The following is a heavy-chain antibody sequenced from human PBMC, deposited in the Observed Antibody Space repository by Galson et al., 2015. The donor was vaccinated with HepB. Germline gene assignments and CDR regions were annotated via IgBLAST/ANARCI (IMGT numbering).Heavy chain of an antibody. CDR3: AAGHSTMVRGGIDY. V-gene: IGHV3-11*06. Sequence: SLRLSCAASGFTFSDYYMSWIRQAPGKGLEWVSYISSSSSYTNYADSVKGRFTISRDNAKNSLYLQMNSLRAEDTAVYYCAAGHSTMVRGGIDYWGQGTLVTVSS. CDR2: ISSSSSYT. D-gene: IGHD3-10*01. J-gene: IGHJ4*02. CDR1: GFTFSDYY.